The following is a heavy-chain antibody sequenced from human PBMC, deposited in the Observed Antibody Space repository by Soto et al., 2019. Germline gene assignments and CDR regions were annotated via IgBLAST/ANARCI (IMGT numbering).Heavy chain of an antibody. Sequence: QVQLVQSGAEVKKPGSSVKVSCKASGGTFSSYAISWVRQAPGQGLEWMGGIIPIFGTANYAQKFQGRVTITAVASTRTAYMELSSLRSEDTAVSYCARWGGEGSATATHFDSWGQGTLVTVSS. CDR1: GGTFSSYA. V-gene: IGHV1-69*01. J-gene: IGHJ4*02. CDR3: ARWGGEGSATATHFDS. D-gene: IGHD2-15*01. CDR2: IIPIFGTA.